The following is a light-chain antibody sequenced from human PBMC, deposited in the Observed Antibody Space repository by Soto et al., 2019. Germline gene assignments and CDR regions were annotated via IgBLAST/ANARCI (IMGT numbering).Light chain of an antibody. V-gene: IGKV1-5*03. J-gene: IGKJ1*01. CDR1: QSISSW. CDR2: KAS. CDR3: QQYNSYWT. Sequence: DIHLTQSPSTLSAPVGASLTINCRASQSISSWLAWYQQKPGKAPKLLIYKASSLESGVPSRFSGSGSGTEFTLTISSLQPDDFATYYCQQYNSYWTFGQGTKVDIK.